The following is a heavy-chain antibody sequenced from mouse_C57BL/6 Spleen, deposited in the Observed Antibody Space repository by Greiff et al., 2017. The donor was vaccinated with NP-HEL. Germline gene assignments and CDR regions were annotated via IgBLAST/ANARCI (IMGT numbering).Heavy chain of an antibody. D-gene: IGHD2-5*01. V-gene: IGHV1-55*01. CDR2: LYPGSGST. Sequence: QVQLQQPGAELVKPGASVKMSCKASGYTFTSYWITWVKQRPGQGLEWIGDLYPGSGSTNYNEKFKSKATLTVDTSSSTAYMQLSSLTSEDSAVYYCARRDYYSNYFAYWGQGTLVTVSA. CDR3: ARRDYYSNYFAY. J-gene: IGHJ3*01. CDR1: GYTFTSYW.